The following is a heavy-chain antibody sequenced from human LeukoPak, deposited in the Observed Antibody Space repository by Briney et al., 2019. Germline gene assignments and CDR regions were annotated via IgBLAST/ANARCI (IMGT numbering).Heavy chain of an antibody. CDR1: GFTFSSYA. J-gene: IGHJ4*02. V-gene: IGHV3-23*01. CDR2: ISGSGGST. CDR3: ARGSSGGGY. D-gene: IGHD6-19*01. Sequence: PPGGSLRLSCAASGFTFSSYAMSWVRQAPGKGLEWVSAISGSGGSTYYADSVKGRFTISRDNAKNSLYLQMNSLRAEDTAVYYCARGSSGGGYWGEGTLVTVSS.